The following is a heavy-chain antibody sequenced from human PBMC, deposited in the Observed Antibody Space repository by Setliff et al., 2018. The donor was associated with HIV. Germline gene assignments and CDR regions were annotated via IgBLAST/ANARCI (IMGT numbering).Heavy chain of an antibody. CDR3: AGVQGGSYLYYYYY. Sequence: SETLSLTCSVDDGSFSDSDWNWIRQPPGEGLEWIGEINHSGSTNYNPSLKSRVTISVDTSKNQVSLKLSSVTAADTAVYYCAGVQGGSYLYYYYYWGQGTLVTVSS. J-gene: IGHJ4*02. CDR1: DGSFSDSD. V-gene: IGHV4-34*01. CDR2: INHSGST. D-gene: IGHD1-26*01.